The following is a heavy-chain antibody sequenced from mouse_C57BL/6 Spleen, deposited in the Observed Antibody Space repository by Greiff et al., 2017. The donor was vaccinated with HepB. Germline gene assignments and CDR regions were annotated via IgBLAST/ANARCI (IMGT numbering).Heavy chain of an antibody. CDR3: AREGDYGSSRYFDV. V-gene: IGHV1-26*01. J-gene: IGHJ1*03. CDR2: INPNNGGT. Sequence: VQLQQSGPELVKPGASVKISCKASGYTFTDYYMNWVKQSHGKSLEWIGDINPNNGGTSYNQKFKGKATLTVDKSSSTAYMELRSLTSEDSAVYYCAREGDYGSSRYFDVWGTGTTVTVSS. CDR1: GYTFTDYY. D-gene: IGHD1-1*01.